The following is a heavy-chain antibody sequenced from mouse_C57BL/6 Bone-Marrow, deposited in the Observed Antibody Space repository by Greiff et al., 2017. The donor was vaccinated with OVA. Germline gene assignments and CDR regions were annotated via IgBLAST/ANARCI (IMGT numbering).Heavy chain of an antibody. V-gene: IGHV5-6*01. J-gene: IGHJ3*01. CDR2: ISSGGSYT. Sequence: EVQLVESGGDLVKPGGSLKLSCAASGFTFSSYGMSWVRQTPDKRLEWVATISSGGSYTYYPDSVKGRFTISRDNAKNTLYLQMSSLKSEDTAMYYCARHPRRFAYWGQVTLVTVSA. CDR1: GFTFSSYG. CDR3: ARHPRRFAY.